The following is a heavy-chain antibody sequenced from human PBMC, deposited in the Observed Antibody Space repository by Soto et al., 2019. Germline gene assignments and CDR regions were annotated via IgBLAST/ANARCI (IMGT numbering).Heavy chain of an antibody. CDR3: AREAVAGLYNWFDP. CDR2: IKQDGSEK. Sequence: GGSLRLSCAASGFTFSSYWMSWVRQAPGKGLEWVANIKQDGSEKYYVDSVKGRFTISRDNAKNSLYLQMNSLRAEDTAVYYCAREAVAGLYNWFDPWGQGTLVTVSS. CDR1: GFTFSSYW. J-gene: IGHJ5*02. D-gene: IGHD6-19*01. V-gene: IGHV3-7*01.